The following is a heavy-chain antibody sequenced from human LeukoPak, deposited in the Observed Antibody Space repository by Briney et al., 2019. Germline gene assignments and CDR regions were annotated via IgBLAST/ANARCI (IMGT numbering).Heavy chain of an antibody. CDR2: INHSGST. CDR1: GGSISVYY. D-gene: IGHD3-16*01. CDR3: ARAITFGGVIDLDY. Sequence: SETLSLTCTVSGGSISVYYWSWIRQPPGKGLEWIGEINHSGSTNYNPSLKSRVTISVDTSKNQFSLKLSSVTAADTAVYYCARAITFGGVIDLDYWGQGTLVTVSS. V-gene: IGHV4-34*01. J-gene: IGHJ4*02.